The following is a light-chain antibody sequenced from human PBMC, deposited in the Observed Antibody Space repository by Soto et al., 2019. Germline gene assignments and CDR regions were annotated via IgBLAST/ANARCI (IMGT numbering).Light chain of an antibody. CDR2: DVN. CDR1: SSDVGGLYY. CDR3: CSDAGRSVV. J-gene: IGLJ2*01. V-gene: IGLV2-11*01. Sequence: QSALTQPRSVSGSPRQSVTISCTGTSSDVGGLYYVSWYQQHPGKAPKLMIYDVNKRPSGVPDRFSGSKSGNTASLTISGLQAEDEAYYYCCSDAGRSVVFGGGTKVTVL.